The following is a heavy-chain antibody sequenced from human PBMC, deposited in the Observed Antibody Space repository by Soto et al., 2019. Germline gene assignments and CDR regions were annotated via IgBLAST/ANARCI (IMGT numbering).Heavy chain of an antibody. CDR1: GYTFTGYY. V-gene: IGHV1-2*04. J-gene: IGHJ3*02. CDR3: ARGSIKIGDFDI. CDR2: INPNSGGT. Sequence: ASVKDSCKASGYTFTGYYMHWVRQAPGQGLEWMGLINPNSGGTNYAQKFQGWVTLTRDTSISTAYMELSRLRSDDTAVYYCARGSIKIGDFDIWGQGTMVTVSS. D-gene: IGHD4-17*01.